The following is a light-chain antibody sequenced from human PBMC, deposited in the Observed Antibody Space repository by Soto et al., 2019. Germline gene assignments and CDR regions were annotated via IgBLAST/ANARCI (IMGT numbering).Light chain of an antibody. CDR1: QSISSY. V-gene: IGKV1-39*01. CDR3: QQSYSTLPWT. J-gene: IGKJ1*01. Sequence: DIQMTQSPSSLSASVGDRVTITCRASQSISSYLNWYQQKPGKAPKLLIYAASSLQSGVPSRFSGSVSGTEFTLTISSLQPEDFATYYCQQSYSTLPWTFGQGTKVEIK. CDR2: AAS.